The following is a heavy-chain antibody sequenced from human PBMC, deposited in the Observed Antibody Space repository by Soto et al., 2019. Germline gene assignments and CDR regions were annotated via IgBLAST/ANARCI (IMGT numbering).Heavy chain of an antibody. J-gene: IGHJ3*02. Sequence: QLHLVQSGAVVKKPGASVTVSCSASGYPVTAYYMHWVRQAPGRGLEWMGGINPATGAAKYTQTFQGRVTMTRDTSTRIVFMELSGLTSEDTAVFYCARGGGVGVAGSAAFDMWGQGTLVTVSS. CDR1: GYPVTAYY. V-gene: IGHV1-2*02. CDR3: ARGGGVGVAGSAAFDM. D-gene: IGHD3-3*01. CDR2: INPATGAA.